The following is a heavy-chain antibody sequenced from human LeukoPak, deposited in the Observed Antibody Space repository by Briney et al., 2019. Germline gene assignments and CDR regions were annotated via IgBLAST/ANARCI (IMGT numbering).Heavy chain of an antibody. D-gene: IGHD3-10*01. CDR3: ARGPPLLWFGELLGCYFDY. V-gene: IGHV1-69*05. Sequence: ASVMVSCKASGGTFSSYAISWVRQAPGQGLEWMGGIIPIFGTANYAQKFQGRVTITTDESTSTAYMELSSLRSEDTAVYYCARGPPLLWFGELLGCYFDYWGQGTLVTVSS. J-gene: IGHJ4*02. CDR1: GGTFSSYA. CDR2: IIPIFGTA.